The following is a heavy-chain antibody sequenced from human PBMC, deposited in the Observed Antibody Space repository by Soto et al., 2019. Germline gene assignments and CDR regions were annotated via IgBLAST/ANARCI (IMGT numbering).Heavy chain of an antibody. V-gene: IGHV3-33*01. Sequence: QVQLVESGGGVVQPGRSLRLSCAASGFTFSSYGMHWVRQAPGKGLEWVAVIWYDGSNKYYADSVKGRFTISRDNSKNRLSLQMNSRRAEDKAVYSGARGGGDIVVVVADSADYGMDVWGQGTTVTVSS. CDR3: ARGGGDIVVVVADSADYGMDV. D-gene: IGHD2-15*01. CDR2: IWYDGSNK. J-gene: IGHJ6*02. CDR1: GFTFSSYG.